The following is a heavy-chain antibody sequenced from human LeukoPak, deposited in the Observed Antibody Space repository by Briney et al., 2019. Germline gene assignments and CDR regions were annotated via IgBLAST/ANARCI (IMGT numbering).Heavy chain of an antibody. V-gene: IGHV4-34*01. CDR1: GGSFSGYY. D-gene: IGHD3-10*01. CDR2: INHSGST. J-gene: IGHJ1*01. CDR3: ARESATYYSGSGSSD. Sequence: SETLSLTCAVYGGSFSGYYWSWIRQPPGKGLEWIGEINHSGSTNYNPSLKSRVTISVDTSKNQFSLKLSSVTAADTAVYYCARESATYYSGSGSSDWGQGTLVTVSS.